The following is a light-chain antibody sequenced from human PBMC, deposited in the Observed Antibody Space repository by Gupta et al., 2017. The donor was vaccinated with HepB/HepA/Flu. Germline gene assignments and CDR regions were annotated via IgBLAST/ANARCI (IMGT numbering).Light chain of an antibody. V-gene: IGLV10-54*04. Sequence: GLTQPPPVPTGLGQPATPTSTGTSNNVSNEGASWQQQHQGHPPNLLYYRNNNRPSGIAERFSVSRSGNTASMTITGLQADEEADYYCSAGDSSRNVPVFGGGTKLTVL. J-gene: IGLJ2*01. CDR2: RNN. CDR1: SNNVSNEG. CDR3: SAGDSSRNVPV.